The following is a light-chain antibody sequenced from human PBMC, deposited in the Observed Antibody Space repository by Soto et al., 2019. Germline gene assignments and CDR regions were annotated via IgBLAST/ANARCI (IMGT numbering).Light chain of an antibody. J-gene: IGLJ1*01. CDR3: TSYTSSSTYV. Sequence: QSVLTHPAPVSGAPRQSIAIFCTGTSSDVGAYNYVSWYQQHPGKAPKLMIYDVSHRPSGASDRFSGSKSGNTASLTISGLQPEDEADYYCTSYTSSSTYVFGTGTKVTVL. CDR2: DVS. V-gene: IGLV2-14*01. CDR1: SSDVGAYNY.